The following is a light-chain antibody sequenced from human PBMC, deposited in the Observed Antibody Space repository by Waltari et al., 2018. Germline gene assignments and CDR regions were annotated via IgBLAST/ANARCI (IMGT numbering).Light chain of an antibody. CDR2: ENS. V-gene: IGLV2-23*01. Sequence: QSALTQPASVSGSPGQSISISCTGTRSDVGSFRLVAWYQQHQGQVPKLLIYENSKLTAGISDRFSASKSGNTASLTISGLQTEDEADYYCCAYTGSVYVFGHGTKVNVL. CDR1: RSDVGSFRL. CDR3: CAYTGSVYV. J-gene: IGLJ1*01.